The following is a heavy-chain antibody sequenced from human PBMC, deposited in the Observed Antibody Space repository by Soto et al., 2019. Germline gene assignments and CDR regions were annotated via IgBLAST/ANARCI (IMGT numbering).Heavy chain of an antibody. Sequence: PSETLSLTCTVSGGSISSGCYYWSWIRQHPGKGLEWIGYIYYSGSTYYNPSLKSRVTISVDTSKNQFSLKLSSVTAADTAVYYCAREMNYYDSSGYYRSTRYFDYWGQGTLVTVSS. J-gene: IGHJ4*02. CDR2: IYYSGST. V-gene: IGHV4-31*03. CDR3: AREMNYYDSSGYYRSTRYFDY. CDR1: GGSISSGCYY. D-gene: IGHD3-22*01.